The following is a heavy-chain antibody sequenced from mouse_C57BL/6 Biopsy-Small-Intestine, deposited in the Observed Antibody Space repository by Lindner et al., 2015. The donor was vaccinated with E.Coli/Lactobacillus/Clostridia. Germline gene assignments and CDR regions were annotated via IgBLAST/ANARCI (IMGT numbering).Heavy chain of an antibody. Sequence: VQLQESGAELARPGASVKLSCKASGYTFTSYGISWVKQRTGQGLELIGEIYPSSGNTYYNEKFKGKATLTADKSSSTAYMELRSLTSEDSAVYFCAIRPFDYWGQGTTLTVSS. CDR1: GYTFTSYG. CDR3: AIRPFDY. V-gene: IGHV1-81*01. J-gene: IGHJ2*01. CDR2: IYPSSGNT.